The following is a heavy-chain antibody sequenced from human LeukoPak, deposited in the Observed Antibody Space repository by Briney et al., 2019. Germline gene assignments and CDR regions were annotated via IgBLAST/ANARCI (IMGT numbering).Heavy chain of an antibody. CDR2: INWNGGTT. V-gene: IGHV3-20*04. J-gene: IGHJ4*02. CDR1: GFTFDDYG. CDR3: ARGGYRQLAYFDY. Sequence: GGSLRLSCEASGFTFDDYGMTWVRQVPGKGLEWISSINWNGGTTRYADSVKGRFTISRDNDKNSLYLQMNSLRAEDTALYYCARGGYRQLAYFDYWGQGALVTVSS. D-gene: IGHD3-16*02.